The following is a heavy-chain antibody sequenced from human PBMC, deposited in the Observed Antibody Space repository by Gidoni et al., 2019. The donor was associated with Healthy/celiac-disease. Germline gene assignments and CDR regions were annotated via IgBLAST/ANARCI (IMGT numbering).Heavy chain of an antibody. J-gene: IGHJ6*03. Sequence: EVQLVESGGVVVQPGGSLRLSCAASGFTFDDYAMHWVRQAPGKGLEWVSRISWDGGSTYYADSVKGRFTISRDNSKNSLYLQMNSLRAEDTALYYCAKDTRIAARGFYYMDVWGKGTTVTVSS. CDR1: GFTFDDYA. CDR2: ISWDGGST. D-gene: IGHD6-6*01. V-gene: IGHV3-43D*03. CDR3: AKDTRIAARGFYYMDV.